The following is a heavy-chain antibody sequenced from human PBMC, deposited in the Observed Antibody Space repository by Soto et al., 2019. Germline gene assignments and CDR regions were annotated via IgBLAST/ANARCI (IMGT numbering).Heavy chain of an antibody. J-gene: IGHJ4*02. CDR3: ARVNLSSSSIPPGHFDY. CDR2: IYPTGST. V-gene: IGHV4-30-2*01. D-gene: IGHD6-6*01. Sequence: PSETLSVTCAVSCGSISSGGYSWSWIRQPPGKGLEWIGYIYPTGSTYYNPSLKSRLTRSVDRSKNQFSLKLTSVTAADTAVYYCARVNLSSSSIPPGHFDYWGQGTLVTVYS. CDR1: CGSISSGGYS.